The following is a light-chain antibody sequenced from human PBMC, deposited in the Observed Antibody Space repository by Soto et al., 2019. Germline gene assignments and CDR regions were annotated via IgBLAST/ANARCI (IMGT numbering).Light chain of an antibody. CDR2: SAS. V-gene: IGKV3-15*01. CDR3: QQYNNWPPYS. Sequence: IRMTQSPATLSVSPGESATLSCRASQSVGTNLAWYQQRPGQAPRVLIHSASTRATGIPARFSGSGSGTEFTLTISSLQSEDFAIYYCQQYNNWPPYSFGQGTKLEN. J-gene: IGKJ2*01. CDR1: QSVGTN.